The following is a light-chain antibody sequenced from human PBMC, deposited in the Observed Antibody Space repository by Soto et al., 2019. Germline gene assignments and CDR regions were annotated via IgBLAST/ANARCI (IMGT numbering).Light chain of an antibody. J-gene: IGKJ1*01. Sequence: DIQMTQSPSSLSASVGDRVTITCRASQSIGRDLAWYQQKSGKAPNLLIFDASRLESGVPSRFSGSGSGTVFTLTISSLQPDDFATYYCQQYKNYSPTFGQGTKVDIK. CDR2: DAS. CDR3: QQYKNYSPT. CDR1: QSIGRD. V-gene: IGKV1-5*01.